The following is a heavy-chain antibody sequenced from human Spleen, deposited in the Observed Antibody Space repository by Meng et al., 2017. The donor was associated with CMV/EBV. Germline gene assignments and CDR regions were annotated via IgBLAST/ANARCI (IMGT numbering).Heavy chain of an antibody. CDR2: VSGSGDRR. CDR3: AKSPPEPAYWNLRPYYFDY. V-gene: IGHV3-23*01. J-gene: IGHJ4*02. CDR1: RFTFSSYA. D-gene: IGHD1-1*01. Sequence: GGSLRLSCAASRFTFSSYAMSWVRQAPGKGLEWVSTVSGSGDRRNYADSVKGRFTISRDNSKNTLDLQMNSLRAEDTAVYYCAKSPPEPAYWNLRPYYFDYWGQGTLVTVSS.